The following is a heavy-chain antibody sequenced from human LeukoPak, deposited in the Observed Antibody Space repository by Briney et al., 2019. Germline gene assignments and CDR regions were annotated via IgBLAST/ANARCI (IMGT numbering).Heavy chain of an antibody. CDR2: INPKSGGP. Sequence: ASVKPSCKASGYTLTGYYMHWVPHAPGQGLEWIGCINPKSGGPNYAQTFQGRVTMTRDTSISTAYMELSRLRSDDTAVYYCARDRCSSTSCYGLSGDYWGQGTLVTVSS. V-gene: IGHV1-2*02. D-gene: IGHD2-2*01. J-gene: IGHJ4*02. CDR1: GYTLTGYY. CDR3: ARDRCSSTSCYGLSGDY.